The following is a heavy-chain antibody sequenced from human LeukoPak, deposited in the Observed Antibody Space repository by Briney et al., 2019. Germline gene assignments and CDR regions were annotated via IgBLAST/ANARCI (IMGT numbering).Heavy chain of an antibody. Sequence: ASVKVSCKVSGYTLTELSMHWVRQAPGKGLEWMGGFDPEDGETIYAQKFQGRVTITRDTSASTAYMELSSLRSEDTAVYYCARAPGSYIVATRGRKIDPWGQGTLVTVSS. CDR3: ARAPGSYIVATRGRKIDP. D-gene: IGHD5-12*01. CDR2: FDPEDGET. V-gene: IGHV1-24*01. CDR1: GYTLTELS. J-gene: IGHJ5*02.